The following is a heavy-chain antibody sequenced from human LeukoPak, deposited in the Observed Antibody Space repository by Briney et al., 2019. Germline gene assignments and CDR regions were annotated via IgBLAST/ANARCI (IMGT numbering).Heavy chain of an antibody. D-gene: IGHD2-21*01. J-gene: IGHJ5*02. Sequence: SVKVSCKASGGTFSSYAISWVRQAPGQGLEWMGGIIPIFGTANYAQKFQGRVTMTRDMSTSTVYMELSSLRSEDTAVYYCAREGGEGSNWFDPWGQGTLVTVSS. CDR1: GGTFSSYA. CDR2: IIPIFGTA. V-gene: IGHV1-69*05. CDR3: AREGGEGSNWFDP.